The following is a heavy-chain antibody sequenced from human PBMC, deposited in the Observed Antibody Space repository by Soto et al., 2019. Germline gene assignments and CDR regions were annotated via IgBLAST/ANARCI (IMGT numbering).Heavy chain of an antibody. Sequence: GGSLRLSCAASGFTFSSYAMHWVRQAPGKGLEWVAVISYDGSNKYYADSVKGRFTISRDNSKNTLYLQMNSLRAEDTAVYYCARGVGCGGDCYFDWFDPWGQGTLVTVSS. V-gene: IGHV3-30-3*01. CDR3: ARGVGCGGDCYFDWFDP. CDR1: GFTFSSYA. D-gene: IGHD2-21*02. J-gene: IGHJ5*02. CDR2: ISYDGSNK.